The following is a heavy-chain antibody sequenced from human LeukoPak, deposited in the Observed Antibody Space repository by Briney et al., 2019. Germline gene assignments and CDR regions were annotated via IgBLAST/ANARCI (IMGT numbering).Heavy chain of an antibody. D-gene: IGHD4-17*01. CDR2: ISSSSSYI. V-gene: IGHV3-21*01. Sequence: GGSLRLSCAASGFTFSSYSMKWVRQAPGKGLEWVSSISSSSSYIYYADSVKGRFTISRDNAKNSLYLQMNSLRAEDTAVYYCARDGPLYGDYFDYWGQGTLVTVS. CDR1: GFTFSSYS. CDR3: ARDGPLYGDYFDY. J-gene: IGHJ4*02.